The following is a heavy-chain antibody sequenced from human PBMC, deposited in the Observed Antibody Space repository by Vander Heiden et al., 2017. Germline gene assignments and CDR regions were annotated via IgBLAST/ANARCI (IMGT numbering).Heavy chain of an antibody. Sequence: EVQLVASGGGLVQPGGSLRLSCAVSGFTFSDHYMDWVRQAPGKGLEWVGRSRNIGNSYTTEYAASVKDRFTISRDDSKDSLYLQMNSLRTEDTAVYYCARGVGYFFDYWGQGTLVTVSS. J-gene: IGHJ4*02. V-gene: IGHV3-72*01. D-gene: IGHD6-13*01. CDR3: ARGVGYFFDY. CDR1: GFTFSDHY. CDR2: SRNIGNSYTT.